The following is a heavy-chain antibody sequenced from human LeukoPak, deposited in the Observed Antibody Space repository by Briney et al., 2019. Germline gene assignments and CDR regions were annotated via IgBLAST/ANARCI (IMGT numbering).Heavy chain of an antibody. V-gene: IGHV3-30*02. J-gene: IGHJ4*02. CDR3: AKVDAGDGYNSFDY. CDR2: IRYDGSNQ. D-gene: IGHD5-24*01. CDR1: GFTFSSYG. Sequence: GGSLRLSCAASGFTFSSYGMHWVRQAPGKGLEWGAFIRYDGSNQYYADCVKGLFTISRDNSKNTLYLQMNSLRAEDTAVYYCAKVDAGDGYNSFDYWGQGTLVTVSS.